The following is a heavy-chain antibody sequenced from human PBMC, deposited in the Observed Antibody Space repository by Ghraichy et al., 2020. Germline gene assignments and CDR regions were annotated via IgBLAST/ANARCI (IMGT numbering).Heavy chain of an antibody. CDR2: ISAYNGNT. J-gene: IGHJ6*02. CDR3: ARDTVRTIFGVVIRGNYYGMDV. CDR1: GYTFTSYG. Sequence: ASVKVSCKASGYTFTSYGISWVRQAPGQGLEWMGWISAYNGNTNCAQKLQGRVTMTTDTSTSTAYMELRSLRSDDTAVYYCARDTVRTIFGVVIRGNYYGMDVWGQGTTVTVSS. V-gene: IGHV1-18*01. D-gene: IGHD3-3*01.